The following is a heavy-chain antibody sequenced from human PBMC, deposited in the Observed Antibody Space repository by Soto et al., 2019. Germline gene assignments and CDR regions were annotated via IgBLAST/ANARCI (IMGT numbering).Heavy chain of an antibody. CDR2: ISGSGGST. CDR1: GFTFSSYA. Sequence: GGSLRLSCAASGFTFSSYAMSWVRQAPGKGLEWVSAISGSGGSTYYADSVKGRFTISRDNSKNTLYLQMNSLRAEDTAVYYCAKVRDIVVVVAATRFFSYSDFCGQGTLVTVSS. V-gene: IGHV3-23*01. CDR3: AKVRDIVVVVAATRFFSYSDF. D-gene: IGHD2-15*01. J-gene: IGHJ4*02.